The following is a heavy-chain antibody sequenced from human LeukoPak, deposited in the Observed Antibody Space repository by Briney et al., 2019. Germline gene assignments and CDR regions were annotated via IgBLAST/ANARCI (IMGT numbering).Heavy chain of an antibody. CDR1: GFTFSSYW. Sequence: GGSLRLSCAASGFTFSSYWMHWVRQAPGKGLVWVSGINTDGSSTSYADSVKGRFTISRDDAKNTLYLQMNSLRAEDTALYYCYGANADHWGQGTLVTVSS. CDR3: YGANADH. V-gene: IGHV3-74*01. CDR2: INTDGSST. J-gene: IGHJ1*01. D-gene: IGHD4-23*01.